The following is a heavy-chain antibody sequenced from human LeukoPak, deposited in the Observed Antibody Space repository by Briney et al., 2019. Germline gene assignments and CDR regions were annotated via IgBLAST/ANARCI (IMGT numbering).Heavy chain of an antibody. J-gene: IGHJ4*02. CDR1: GFTFSSYG. V-gene: IGHV3-23*01. CDR2: ISGSGGST. Sequence: GGTLGLSCAASGFTFSSYGMSWVRQAPGKGLEWVSAISGSGGSTYYADSVKGRFTISRDNSKNTLYLQMNSLRAEDTAVYHCATRRIQLWPDFDYWGQGTLVTVSS. CDR3: ATRRIQLWPDFDY. D-gene: IGHD5-18*01.